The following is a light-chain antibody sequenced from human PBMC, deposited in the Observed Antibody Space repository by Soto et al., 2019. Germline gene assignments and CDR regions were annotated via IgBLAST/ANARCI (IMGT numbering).Light chain of an antibody. CDR2: SAS. J-gene: IGKJ1*01. CDR1: QSVASSY. CDR3: HQFGSLPET. Sequence: EVVLTQSPGTLSLSPGERVTLSCRASQSVASSYLAWYQQKPGRAPRLLFYSASSRATGIPDRFSGSGSGTDFTLTISRLEPEDFAVYYCHQFGSLPETFGQGTKVDIK. V-gene: IGKV3-20*01.